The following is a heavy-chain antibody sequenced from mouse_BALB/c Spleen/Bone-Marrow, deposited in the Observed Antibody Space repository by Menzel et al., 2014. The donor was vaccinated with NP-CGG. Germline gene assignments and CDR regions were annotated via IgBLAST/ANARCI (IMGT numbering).Heavy chain of an antibody. CDR2: IWNDGST. Sequence: VQLQQSGPGLLQPSQRLSITCTVSGFSLXTYGVHWVRQSPGKNLEWLGVIWNDGSTDYNAGFIFRLSISKDNSKSQIFFKMNSLQANDTAIYYCARNEGRSLTYWGQGTLVTVSS. CDR3: ARNEGRSLTY. V-gene: IGHV2-2*02. CDR1: GFSLXTYG. J-gene: IGHJ3*01.